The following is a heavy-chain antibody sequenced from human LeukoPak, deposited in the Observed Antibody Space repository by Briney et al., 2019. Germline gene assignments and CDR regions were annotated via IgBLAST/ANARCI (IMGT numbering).Heavy chain of an antibody. J-gene: IGHJ5*02. D-gene: IGHD6-6*01. CDR1: GYSISSGYY. V-gene: IGHV4-38-2*02. Sequence: PPETLSLTCTVSGYSISSGYYWGWIRQPPGKGLEWIGSIYHSGSTNYNPSLKSRVTISVDTSKNQFSLKLSSVTAADTAVYYCARGVYSALFDPWGQGTLVTVSS. CDR2: IYHSGST. CDR3: ARGVYSALFDP.